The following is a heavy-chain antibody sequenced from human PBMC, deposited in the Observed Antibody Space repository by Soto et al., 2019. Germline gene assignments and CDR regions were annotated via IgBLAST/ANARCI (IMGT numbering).Heavy chain of an antibody. D-gene: IGHD6-19*01. CDR2: ISAYNGNT. J-gene: IGHJ6*02. CDR1: GYTFTSYG. Sequence: ASVKVSCKASGYTFTSYGISWVRQAPGQGLEWMGWISAYNGNTNYAQKPQGRVTMTTDTSTSTAYMELRSLRSDDTAVYYCARSYPNSGYSSGWSLYYYYYYGMDVWGQGTTVIVSS. CDR3: ARSYPNSGYSSGWSLYYYYYYGMDV. V-gene: IGHV1-18*01.